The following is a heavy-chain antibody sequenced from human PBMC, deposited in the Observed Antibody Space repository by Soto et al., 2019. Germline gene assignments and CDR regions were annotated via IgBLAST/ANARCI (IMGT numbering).Heavy chain of an antibody. V-gene: IGHV3-9*01. CDR1: GFTFDDYA. CDR2: ISWNSGSI. CDR3: AKVALPDYYYYYMDV. Sequence: GGSLRLSCAASGFTFDDYAMHWVRQAPGKGLEWVSGISWNSGSIGYADSVKGRFTISRDNAKNSLYLQMNSLRAEDTALYYCAKVALPDYYYYYMDVWGKGTTVTVSS. J-gene: IGHJ6*03.